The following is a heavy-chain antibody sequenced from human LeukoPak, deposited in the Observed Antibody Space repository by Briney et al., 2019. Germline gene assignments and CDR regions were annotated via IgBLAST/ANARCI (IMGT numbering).Heavy chain of an antibody. CDR3: AKGGASSPYTYIDV. D-gene: IGHD6-6*01. Sequence: GGSLRLSCAASGFTFSNHAMSWVRQAPGKGLEWVSVIGDSGGSTYYADSVKGRFTISRDNAKNTLSPQMNSLRADDTAVYHCAKGGASSPYTYIDVWGKGTTVIVSS. J-gene: IGHJ6*04. V-gene: IGHV3-23*01. CDR2: IGDSGGST. CDR1: GFTFSNHA.